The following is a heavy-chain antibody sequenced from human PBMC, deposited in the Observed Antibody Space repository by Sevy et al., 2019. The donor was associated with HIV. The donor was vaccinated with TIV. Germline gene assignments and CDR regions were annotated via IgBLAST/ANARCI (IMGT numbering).Heavy chain of an antibody. CDR3: AKIYDY. Sequence: SETLSLTCSVSGGSISKIGNYWGWVRQPPGERLEWIGDIFHTAKTNYNPSLKSRVTISLDTSKNQFSLKLSSVTAADTAVYYCAKIYDYWGPGALVTVSS. V-gene: IGHV4-39*01. CDR2: IFHTAKT. CDR1: GGSISKIGNY. J-gene: IGHJ4*02. D-gene: IGHD3-3*01.